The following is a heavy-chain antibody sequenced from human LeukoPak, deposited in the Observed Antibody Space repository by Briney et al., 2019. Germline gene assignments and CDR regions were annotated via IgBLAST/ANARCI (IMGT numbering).Heavy chain of an antibody. J-gene: IGHJ6*02. D-gene: IGHD3-10*01. Sequence: GGSLRLSRAASGFTFSDYYMSWIRQAPGKGLEWVSYISSGGSTIDYADSVKGRFTISRDNAKNSLYLQMNSLRAEDTAVYYCARDRASRYGMDVWGQGTTVTVSS. V-gene: IGHV3-11*01. CDR2: ISSGGSTI. CDR3: ARDRASRYGMDV. CDR1: GFTFSDYY.